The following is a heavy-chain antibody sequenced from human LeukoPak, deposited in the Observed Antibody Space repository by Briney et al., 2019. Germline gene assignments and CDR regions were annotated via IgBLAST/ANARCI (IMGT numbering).Heavy chain of an antibody. V-gene: IGHV1-2*02. D-gene: IGHD3-3*01. CDR2: INPNSGGT. CDR1: GYTFTGYY. Sequence: ASVKVSCKASGYTFTGYYMHWVRQAPGQGVEWMGWINPNSGGTNYAQKFQGRVTMTRDTSISTAYMELSRLRSDDTAVYYCARDLDGLRFLEWLLPQDYWGQGTLVTVSS. J-gene: IGHJ4*02. CDR3: ARDLDGLRFLEWLLPQDY.